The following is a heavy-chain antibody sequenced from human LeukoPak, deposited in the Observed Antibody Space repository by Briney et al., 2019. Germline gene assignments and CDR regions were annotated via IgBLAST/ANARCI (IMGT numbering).Heavy chain of an antibody. CDR3: ARAEQLLLDY. D-gene: IGHD6-6*01. CDR1: GLTVSSNY. CDR2: IYSGGST. V-gene: IGHV3-66*02. Sequence: GGSLRLSCAASGLTVSSNYMSWVRQAPGKGLEWVSVIYSGGSTYYTDSVKGRFTISRDNSKNTLYLQMNSLRAEDTAVYYCARAEQLLLDYWGQGTLVTVSS. J-gene: IGHJ4*02.